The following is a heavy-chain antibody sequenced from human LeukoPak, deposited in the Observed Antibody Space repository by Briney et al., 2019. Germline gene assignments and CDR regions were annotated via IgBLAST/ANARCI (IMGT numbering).Heavy chain of an antibody. D-gene: IGHD5-18*01. V-gene: IGHV3-66*01. CDR1: GFTVSSKY. CDR2: IYGGGGT. J-gene: IGHJ4*02. Sequence: PGGSLRLSCAASGFTVSSKYMSWVRQAPGKGLEWVSVIYGGGGTYYADSVKGRFTISRDNSKNTLYLQMNSLRDEDTAVYYCARDGEYSYGYGFGYWGQGTLVTVSS. CDR3: ARDGEYSYGYGFGY.